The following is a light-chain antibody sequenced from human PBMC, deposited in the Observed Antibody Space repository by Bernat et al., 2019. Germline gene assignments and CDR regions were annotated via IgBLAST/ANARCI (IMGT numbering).Light chain of an antibody. V-gene: IGLV2-14*01. Sequence: QSALTQPASVSGSPGQSITISCTGTSSDGGGYNYVSWYQQHPGKAPKLMIYDVSNRPSGVSNRFSGSKACDTASLTISGLQAEDEADYYCSSDTSSSPWVFGGGTKVTVL. J-gene: IGLJ3*02. CDR3: SSDTSSSPWV. CDR2: DVS. CDR1: SSDGGGYNY.